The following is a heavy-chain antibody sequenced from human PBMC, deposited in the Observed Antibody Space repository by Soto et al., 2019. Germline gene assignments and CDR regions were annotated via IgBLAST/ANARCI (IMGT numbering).Heavy chain of an antibody. J-gene: IGHJ5*02. V-gene: IGHV4-30-2*01. Sequence: QLQLQESGSGLVRPSQTLSLTCAVSGGSISSGGYSWNWIRQPPGKGLEWIGYIYHSGSTLYNPSLKSRVTRSVNKSKNHFSLKLSSVTAAATAVYYCARDQLEGNWFDPWGQGTLVTVSS. CDR1: GGSISSGGYS. CDR3: ARDQLEGNWFDP. CDR2: IYHSGST. D-gene: IGHD1-1*01.